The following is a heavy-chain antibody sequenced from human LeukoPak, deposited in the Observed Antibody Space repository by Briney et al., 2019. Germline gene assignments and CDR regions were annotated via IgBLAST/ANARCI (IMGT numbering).Heavy chain of an antibody. CDR2: ISAYNGNT. CDR3: ARGVGGRRESS. D-gene: IGHD1-26*01. CDR1: GYTFTSYG. J-gene: IGHJ4*02. Sequence: ASVKVSCKASGYTFTSYGISWVRQAPGQGLEWMGWISAYNGNTNYAQKFQGRVTMTRDTSISTAYMELSRLRSDDTAVYYCARGVGGRRESSWGQGTLVTVSS. V-gene: IGHV1-18*01.